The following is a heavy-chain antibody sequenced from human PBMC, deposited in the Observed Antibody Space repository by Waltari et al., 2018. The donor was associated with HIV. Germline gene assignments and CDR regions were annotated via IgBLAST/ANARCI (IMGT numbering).Heavy chain of an antibody. CDR1: GFRFSDYN. D-gene: IGHD6-19*01. Sequence: EVRLLESGGGLVRPGRSLRLSCAASGFRFSDYNMNWVRQGPGKGLEWVASIGSLQNFIHYAASVKGRFTVSRDNAKNSLYLQMNSLTAEDTAVYDCARGPSSGWSWFDPWGQGTLVTVSS. CDR2: IGSLQNFI. CDR3: ARGPSSGWSWFDP. V-gene: IGHV3-21*01. J-gene: IGHJ5*02.